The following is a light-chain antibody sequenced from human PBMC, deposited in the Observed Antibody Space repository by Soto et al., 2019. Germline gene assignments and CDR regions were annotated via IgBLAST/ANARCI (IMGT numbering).Light chain of an antibody. J-gene: IGLJ1*01. CDR2: EGS. Sequence: QSALTQPASVSGSPGQSITISCTETSSDVGSYNLVSWYQQHPGKAPKLMIYEGSKRPSGVSNRFSGSKSGNTASLTISGLQAEDEADYYCCSYAGSSTFEVFGTGTKLTVL. V-gene: IGLV2-23*03. CDR3: CSYAGSSTFEV. CDR1: SSDVGSYNL.